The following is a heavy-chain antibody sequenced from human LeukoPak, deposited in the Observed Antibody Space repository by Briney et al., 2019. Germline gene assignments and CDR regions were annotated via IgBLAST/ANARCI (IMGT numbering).Heavy chain of an antibody. V-gene: IGHV3-33*01. J-gene: IGHJ5*02. D-gene: IGHD3-10*01. Sequence: GRSLRLSCAASGFTFSSYGMHWVRQAPGKGLEWVAVIWYDGSNKYYADSVKGRFTISRDNSKNTLSLQMNSLRAEDTAVYYCAREGNLYGELFLSWFDPWGQGTLVTVSS. CDR3: AREGNLYGELFLSWFDP. CDR2: IWYDGSNK. CDR1: GFTFSSYG.